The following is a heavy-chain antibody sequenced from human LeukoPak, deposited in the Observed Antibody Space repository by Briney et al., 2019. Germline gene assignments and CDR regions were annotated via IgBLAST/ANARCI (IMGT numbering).Heavy chain of an antibody. CDR1: GFTVSSNY. Sequence: GGSLRLSCAASGFTVSSNYMSWVRQAPGKGLEWVSVIYSGGSTNYADSVKGRFTISRHNSKNPLYLQMNSLRAEDTAVYYCARLPPDAGHDAFDIWGQGTMVTVSS. CDR2: IYSGGST. CDR3: ARLPPDAGHDAFDI. V-gene: IGHV3-53*04. J-gene: IGHJ3*02.